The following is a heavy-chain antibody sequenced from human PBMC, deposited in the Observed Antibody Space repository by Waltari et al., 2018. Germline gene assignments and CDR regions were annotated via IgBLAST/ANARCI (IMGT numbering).Heavy chain of an antibody. J-gene: IGHJ5*02. CDR3: ARDGYSGHLDP. Sequence: QAQLVESGGGAVQPGRSLRLSCEASGFSFNSFALHWVRQAQGKGPDWLAVISYDGSKKFYAESVKGRFTISRDNSKNVVYLQVDSLRPEDTAVYYCARDGYSGHLDPWGQGTLVTVSS. CDR1: GFSFNSFA. CDR2: ISYDGSKK. D-gene: IGHD5-12*01. V-gene: IGHV3-30*07.